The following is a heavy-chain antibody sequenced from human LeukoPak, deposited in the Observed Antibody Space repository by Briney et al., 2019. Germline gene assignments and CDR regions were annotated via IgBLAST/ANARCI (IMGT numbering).Heavy chain of an antibody. J-gene: IGHJ3*02. D-gene: IGHD3-9*01. V-gene: IGHV4-34*01. CDR2: INHSGST. Sequence: SETLSLTCAVYGLYFSGYYWSWLRQPPGKGLEWIGEINHSGSTNYNPSLKSRVTISVDTSKNQFSLKLSSVTAADTAVYYCARALPYYDILTGYPNAFDTWGQGTMVTVSP. CDR1: GLYFSGYY. CDR3: ARALPYYDILTGYPNAFDT.